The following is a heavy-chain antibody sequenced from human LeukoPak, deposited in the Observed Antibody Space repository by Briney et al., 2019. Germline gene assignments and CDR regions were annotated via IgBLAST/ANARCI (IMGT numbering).Heavy chain of an antibody. V-gene: IGHV3-30-3*01. CDR2: ISYDASNE. Sequence: PGRSLRLSCAASGFTFSRYAMHWVRQAPGKGLEWVAVISYDASNEYYADSVKGRFTISRDNSKNTLYLQMNSLRAEDTAVYYCARELYGELYFDYWGQGTLVTVSS. CDR1: GFTFSRYA. CDR3: ARELYGELYFDY. D-gene: IGHD3-10*01. J-gene: IGHJ4*02.